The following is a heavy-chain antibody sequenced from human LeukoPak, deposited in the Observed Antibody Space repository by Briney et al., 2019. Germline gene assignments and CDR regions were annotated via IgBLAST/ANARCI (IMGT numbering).Heavy chain of an antibody. D-gene: IGHD3-10*01. CDR1: GYTFTTYN. CDR2: IIPIFGTA. V-gene: IGHV1-69*13. CDR3: AGGTYGSGSYYNAFDY. J-gene: IGHJ4*02. Sequence: SVKVSCKASGYTFTTYNINWVRQAPGQGLEWMGGIIPIFGTANYAQKFQGRVTITADESTSTAYMELSSLRSEDTAVYYCAGGTYGSGSYYNAFDYWGQGTLVTVSS.